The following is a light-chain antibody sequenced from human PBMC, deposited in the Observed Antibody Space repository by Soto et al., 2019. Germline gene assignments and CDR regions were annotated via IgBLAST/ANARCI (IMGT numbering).Light chain of an antibody. CDR2: GAS. Sequence: EIELTQSPGTLSLSPGERATLSCRASQSVSSSQLAWYQQKPGQAPRLLIYGASTTATGIPDRFSGGGSGTDFTLTISRLEPEDFAVYYCQQFGSSPEYTFGQGTKLEVK. CDR3: QQFGSSPEYT. V-gene: IGKV3-20*01. CDR1: QSVSSSQ. J-gene: IGKJ2*01.